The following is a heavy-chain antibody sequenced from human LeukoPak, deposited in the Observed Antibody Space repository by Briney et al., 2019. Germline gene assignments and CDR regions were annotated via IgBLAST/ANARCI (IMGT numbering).Heavy chain of an antibody. Sequence: SETLSLTCTVSGGSFSGYYWGWIRQPPGKGLEWIGSIYYSGSTYYNPSLKSRVTISVDTSKNQFSLKLSSVTAADTAVYYCARSSCGGDCYVWGGVYYFDYWGQGTLVTVSS. CDR3: ARSSCGGDCYVWGGVYYFDY. J-gene: IGHJ4*02. V-gene: IGHV4-39*01. D-gene: IGHD2-21*02. CDR2: IYYSGST. CDR1: GGSFSGYY.